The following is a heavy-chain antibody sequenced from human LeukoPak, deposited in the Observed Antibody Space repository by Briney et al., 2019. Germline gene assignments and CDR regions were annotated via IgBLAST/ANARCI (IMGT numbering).Heavy chain of an antibody. CDR2: INWNGGST. CDR3: ARGSLHCSGGSCYEN. J-gene: IGHJ4*02. D-gene: IGHD2-15*01. V-gene: IGHV3-20*04. CDR1: GFTFDDYG. Sequence: GGSLGLSCAASGFTFDDYGMSWVRQAPGKGLEWVSGINWNGGSTGYADSVKGRFTISRDNAKNSLYLQMNSLRAEDTALYYCARGSLHCSGGSCYENWGQGTLVTVSS.